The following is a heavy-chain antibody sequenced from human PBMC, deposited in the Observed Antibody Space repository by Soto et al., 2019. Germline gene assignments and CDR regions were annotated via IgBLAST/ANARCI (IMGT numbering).Heavy chain of an antibody. CDR3: AGPMVRGAAIDY. CDR1: CGSIISSNW. CDR2: XYHSGXT. Sequence: XXTLSLTCAVYCGSIISSNWWSWVRQPPEKGLEWIGEXYHSGXTNYNQYLKSXXTISVDRXXNQFYLKLSSVTAADTAVYYCAGPMVRGAAIDYWGQGTLVTVS. D-gene: IGHD3-10*01. J-gene: IGHJ4*02. V-gene: IGHV4-4*02.